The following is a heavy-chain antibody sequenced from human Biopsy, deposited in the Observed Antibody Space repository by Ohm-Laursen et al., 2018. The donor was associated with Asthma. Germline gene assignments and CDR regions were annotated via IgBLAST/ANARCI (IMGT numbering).Heavy chain of an antibody. D-gene: IGHD3-3*01. CDR1: GFSFNSYG. J-gene: IGHJ3*02. CDR2: MSFDGRQT. Sequence: LRLSCSASGFSFNSYGMHWARQAPGKGLEWVAVMSFDGRQTYYADSVKGRFTISRDNSKNTLYLQMNSLRAEDTAVYYCAKERYYDFWSGYPIWGQGTMVTVSS. V-gene: IGHV3-30*18. CDR3: AKERYYDFWSGYPI.